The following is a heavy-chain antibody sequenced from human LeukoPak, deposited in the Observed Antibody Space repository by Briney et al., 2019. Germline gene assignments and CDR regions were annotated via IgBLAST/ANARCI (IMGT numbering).Heavy chain of an antibody. CDR1: GFTFSSYG. J-gene: IGHJ4*02. V-gene: IGHV3-30*03. CDR3: ARGGWKPVDY. CDR2: ISYDGSNK. D-gene: IGHD1-1*01. Sequence: PGGSLRLSCAASGFTFSSYGMHWVRQAPGKGLEWVAVISYDGSNKYYADSVKGRFTISRDNSKNTLYLQMNSLRAEDTAVYYCARGGWKPVDYWGQGTLVTVSS.